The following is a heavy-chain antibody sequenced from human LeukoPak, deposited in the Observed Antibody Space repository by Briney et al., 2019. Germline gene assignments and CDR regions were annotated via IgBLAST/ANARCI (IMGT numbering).Heavy chain of an antibody. D-gene: IGHD3-22*01. CDR3: ARFEGSGYYHFDY. Sequence: PSETLFLTCTVPGGSISSHYWSWIRQPPGKGLEWIRYISYSENTSYSHCLKSRVTISVDTSKTQVSLKLSSVTAADTAVYYCARFEGSGYYHFDYWGQGTLVTVSS. V-gene: IGHV4-59*11. CDR2: ISYSENT. J-gene: IGHJ4*02. CDR1: GGSISSHY.